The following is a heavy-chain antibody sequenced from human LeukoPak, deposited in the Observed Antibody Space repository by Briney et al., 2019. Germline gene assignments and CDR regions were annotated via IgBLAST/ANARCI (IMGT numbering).Heavy chain of an antibody. CDR2: VNHSGST. D-gene: IGHD3-10*01. CDR1: GGSLSGYY. V-gene: IGHV4-34*01. Sequence: SEALSLTCAVYGGSLSGYYWGWIRQPPRKGLQWIGEVNHSGSTNYNPSLKSRVTISVDTSKNQFSLKLSSVTAADTAVYYCATSGGPISWFDPWGQGTLVTVSS. J-gene: IGHJ5*02. CDR3: ATSGGPISWFDP.